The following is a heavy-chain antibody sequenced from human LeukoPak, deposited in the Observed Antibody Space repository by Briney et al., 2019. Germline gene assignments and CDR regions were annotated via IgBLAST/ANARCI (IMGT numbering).Heavy chain of an antibody. D-gene: IGHD3-22*01. V-gene: IGHV3-30*18. Sequence: GGSLRLSCAASGFTFSSYGMHWVRQAPGKGLEWVAFISYDGTNKYFADSVKGRFTISRDNSKNTLNLQMNSLRVEDTAVYYCAKGGEFYYDFAYCWGQGTLVTVSS. CDR2: ISYDGTNK. CDR1: GFTFSSYG. J-gene: IGHJ4*02. CDR3: AKGGEFYYDFAYC.